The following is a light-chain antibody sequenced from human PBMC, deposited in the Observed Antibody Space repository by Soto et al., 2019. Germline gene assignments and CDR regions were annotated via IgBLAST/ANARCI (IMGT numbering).Light chain of an antibody. CDR1: SSNIGAGYD. Sequence: QSALAQPPSVSLAPGQRVTMSCTGSSSNIGAGYDVHWYQHVPGTAPRLLIFGNSNRPSGVPDRFSGSKSGPSAFLAITGLQAEDEADYYRQSYDNSLSGSGVFGTGTKVTV. CDR3: QSYDNSLSGSGV. CDR2: GNS. J-gene: IGLJ1*01. V-gene: IGLV1-40*01.